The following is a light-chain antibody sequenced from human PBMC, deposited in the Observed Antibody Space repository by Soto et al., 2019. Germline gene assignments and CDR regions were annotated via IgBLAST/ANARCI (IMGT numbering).Light chain of an antibody. CDR1: QSVSSSH. Sequence: EIVLTQSPGTLSLSPGERATLSCRASQSVSSSHLAWYQQKPGQAPRLLISDASTRATGIPARFSGSGSGTEFTLTISRLEPEDFAVYYCQQYGSSPWTFGQGTKVDI. CDR2: DAS. J-gene: IGKJ1*01. V-gene: IGKV3-20*01. CDR3: QQYGSSPWT.